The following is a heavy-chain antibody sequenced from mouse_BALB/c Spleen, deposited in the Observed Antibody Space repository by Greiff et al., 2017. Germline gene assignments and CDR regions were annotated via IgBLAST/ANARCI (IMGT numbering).Heavy chain of an antibody. CDR3: ARLQGYYDYDGAY. D-gene: IGHD2-4*01. Sequence: EVKLMESGGGLVQPGGSLKLSCAASGFTFSSYTMSWVRQTPEKRLEWVAYISNGGGSTYYPDTVKGRFTISRDNAKNTLYLQMSSLKSEDTAMYYCARLQGYYDYDGAYWGQGTLVTVSA. V-gene: IGHV5-12-2*01. CDR1: GFTFSSYT. CDR2: ISNGGGST. J-gene: IGHJ3*01.